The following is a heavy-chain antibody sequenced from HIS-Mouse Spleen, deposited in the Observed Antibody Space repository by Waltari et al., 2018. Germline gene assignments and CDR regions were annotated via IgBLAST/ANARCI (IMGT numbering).Heavy chain of an antibody. V-gene: IGHV4-4*07. D-gene: IGHD5-18*01. CDR3: ARANVDTAMEPFFDY. Sequence: QVQLQESGPGLVKPSETLSLTCTVSGGSISSYYWSWIRQPAGKGLEWIGRIYTSGSTNDNPPLKGRVTMSVDTSKNQFSLKLSSVTAADTAVYYCARANVDTAMEPFFDYWGQGTLVTVSS. CDR1: GGSISSYY. J-gene: IGHJ4*02. CDR2: IYTSGST.